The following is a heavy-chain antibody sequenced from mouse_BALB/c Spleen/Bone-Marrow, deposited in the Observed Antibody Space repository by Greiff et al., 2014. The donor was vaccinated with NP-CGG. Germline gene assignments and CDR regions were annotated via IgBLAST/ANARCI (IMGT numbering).Heavy chain of an antibody. Sequence: QVQLQQSGAELVKPGASVKLSCKASGYTFTTSGINWVRQRPEQGLAWIGRIFPGNINTEYNEKFKVKATLTTDKSSSTAYMQLSRLTSEDSAVYFCSRGGYLGGYFDVWGAGTTVTVSS. J-gene: IGHJ1*01. V-gene: IGHV1S56*01. CDR3: SRGGYLGGYFDV. CDR2: IFPGNINT. CDR1: GYTFTTSG. D-gene: IGHD3-3*01.